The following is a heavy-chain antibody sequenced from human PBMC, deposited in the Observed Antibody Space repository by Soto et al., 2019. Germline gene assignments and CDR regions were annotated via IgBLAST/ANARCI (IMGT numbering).Heavy chain of an antibody. CDR2: IWYDGSNK. D-gene: IGHD1-26*01. CDR1: GFTFSSYG. CDR3: ARSAGGWELLRYYYGMDV. V-gene: IGHV3-33*01. J-gene: IGHJ6*02. Sequence: PGGSLRLSCAASGFTFSSYGMHWVRQAPGKGLEWVAVIWYDGSNKYYADSVKGRFTISRDNSKNTLYLQMNSLRAEDTAVYYCARSAGGWELLRYYYGMDVWGQGTTVTVSS.